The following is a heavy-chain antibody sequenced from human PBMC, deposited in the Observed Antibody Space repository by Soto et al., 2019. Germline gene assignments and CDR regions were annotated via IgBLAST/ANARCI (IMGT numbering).Heavy chain of an antibody. J-gene: IGHJ4*02. CDR2: IHYSGRT. CDR1: GVSISGFY. V-gene: IGHV4-59*12. CDR3: VRVGVGIGNHFDS. D-gene: IGHD1-26*01. Sequence: PSETLSLTCSVSGVSISGFYWTWIRQPPGKILEWIGYIHYSGRTDYNPSLTSRATMSVDTSKNQFSLNLKSITAADTAVYYCVRVGVGIGNHFDSWGRGTLVTVSS.